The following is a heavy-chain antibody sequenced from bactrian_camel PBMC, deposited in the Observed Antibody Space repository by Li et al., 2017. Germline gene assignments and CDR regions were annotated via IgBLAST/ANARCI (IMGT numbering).Heavy chain of an antibody. V-gene: IGHV3S53*01. J-gene: IGHJ6*01. CDR3: AADLFRVTACGAGYVPDFPY. D-gene: IGHD5*01. CDR2: ISARGST. Sequence: HVQLVESGGGTAQAGGSLTLSCVFSGDTLSTTYMAWFHQAPGKQREAVARISARGSTDYDDSVKGRFTISQDNAKNTVYLQMNSLKPEDTAMYYCAADLFRVTACGAGYVPDFPYRGRGTQVTVS. CDR1: GDTLSTTY.